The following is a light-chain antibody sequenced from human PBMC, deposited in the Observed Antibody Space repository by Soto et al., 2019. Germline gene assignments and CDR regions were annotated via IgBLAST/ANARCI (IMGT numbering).Light chain of an antibody. Sequence: DIQVTQSPSSLSASVGDRVTITCRASQSITIYLNWYQQKPGKVPELLIYETSNLQTGVPSRFSGRGSGTDFTLTITSLHPEDFATYYCQQTYSAPWTFGQGTKVDNK. CDR3: QQTYSAPWT. CDR2: ETS. J-gene: IGKJ1*01. V-gene: IGKV1-39*01. CDR1: QSITIY.